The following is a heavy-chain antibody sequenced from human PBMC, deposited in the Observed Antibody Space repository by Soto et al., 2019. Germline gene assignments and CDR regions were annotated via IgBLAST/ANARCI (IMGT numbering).Heavy chain of an antibody. CDR1: AYTFTNYA. D-gene: IGHD2-15*01. J-gene: IGHJ4*02. CDR3: ATGLLGYCSGGSCYSDS. V-gene: IGHV1-18*01. Sequence: QVQLVQSGAEVKKPGASVRVSCKTSAYTFTNYAVSWVRQAPGQGLEWMGWISGDNGNTIYAQKFQGRVTMTTDTSTRKAYMELRSLRSDDTAVYYCATGLLGYCSGGSCYSDSWGQGTRVTVSS. CDR2: ISGDNGNT.